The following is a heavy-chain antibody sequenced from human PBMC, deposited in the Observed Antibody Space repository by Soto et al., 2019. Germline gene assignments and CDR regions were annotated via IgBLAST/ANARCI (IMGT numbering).Heavy chain of an antibody. J-gene: IGHJ6*02. D-gene: IGHD2-15*01. CDR2: ISAYDGKT. V-gene: IGHV1-18*01. Sequence: QVQLVQSGGEVVKPGASVKVSCNTSGYSFRSYAINWLRQAPGQGLESMGWISAYDGKTNYTQKFQGRVTMSTDTSTSTAYVEVRGLRSDDTAVYYCARGRPRAYCRGGSYLHPPSIDVWGQGTTVTVSS. CDR3: ARGRPRAYCRGGSYLHPPSIDV. CDR1: GYSFRSYA.